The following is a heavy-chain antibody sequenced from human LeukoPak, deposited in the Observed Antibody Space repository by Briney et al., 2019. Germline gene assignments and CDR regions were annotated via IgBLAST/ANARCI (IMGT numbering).Heavy chain of an antibody. V-gene: IGHV4-31*03. D-gene: IGHD4-11*01. CDR2: IYYSGST. CDR3: ARLRYSNYTFDP. Sequence: SQTLSLTCTVSGGSISSGGYYWSWIRQHPGKGLEWIGYIYYSGSTYYNPSLKSRVTISVDTSKNQFSPKLSSVTAADTAVYYCARLRYSNYTFDPWGQGTLVTVSS. J-gene: IGHJ5*02. CDR1: GGSISSGGYY.